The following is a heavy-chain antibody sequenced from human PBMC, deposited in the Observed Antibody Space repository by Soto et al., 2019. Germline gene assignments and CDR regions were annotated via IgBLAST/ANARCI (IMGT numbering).Heavy chain of an antibody. Sequence: ASVKVSCKASGYTFTGYYMHWVRQAPGQGLEWMGWINPNSGGTNYAQKFQGWVTMTRDTSISTAYMELSRLRSDDTAVYYCARSRGSGSYYYYYYGMDVWGQGTTVTVSS. D-gene: IGHD3-10*01. CDR1: GYTFTGYY. J-gene: IGHJ6*02. CDR2: INPNSGGT. V-gene: IGHV1-2*04. CDR3: ARSRGSGSYYYYYYGMDV.